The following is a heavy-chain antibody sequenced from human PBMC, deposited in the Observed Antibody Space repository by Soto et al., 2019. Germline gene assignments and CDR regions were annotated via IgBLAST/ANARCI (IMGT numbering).Heavy chain of an antibody. J-gene: IGHJ2*01. V-gene: IGHV1-69*13. CDR2: ITPIFRAT. CDR1: GGTFSSDG. Sequence: SVKVSCKTSGGTFSSDGISWVRQAPGQGLEWMGGITPIFRATKYAQKFQGRVTITADESTSTAYMELSSLRSEDTAVYYCARGRDTYYYDSSGYSGWYFDLWGRGTLVTVSS. CDR3: ARGRDTYYYDSSGYSGWYFDL. D-gene: IGHD3-22*01.